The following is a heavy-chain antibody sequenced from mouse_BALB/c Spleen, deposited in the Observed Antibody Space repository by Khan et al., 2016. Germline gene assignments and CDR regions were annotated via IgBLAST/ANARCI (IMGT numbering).Heavy chain of an antibody. V-gene: IGHV1-9*01. Sequence: QVQLQQSGAELMKPGASVKISCKATGYTFNNYWIEWVKQRPGHGLEWIGDILPASGNSNYNENLTGKATFTADTSSNTAYMQLSSLTSADSAVYYCARAWYSMDYWGQGTSVTVSS. J-gene: IGHJ4*01. CDR3: ARAWYSMDY. CDR2: ILPASGNS. CDR1: GYTFNNYW.